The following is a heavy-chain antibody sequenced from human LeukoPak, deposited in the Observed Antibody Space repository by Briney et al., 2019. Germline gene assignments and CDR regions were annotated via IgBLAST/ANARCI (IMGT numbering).Heavy chain of an antibody. V-gene: IGHV1-69*04. J-gene: IGHJ4*02. Sequence: ASVKVSCKASGGTFSSYAISWVRQAPGQGLEWMGRIIPILGIANYAQKFQGRVTITADKSTSTAYMELSSLRSEDTAVYYCARPATVTTSSPYFDYWGQGTLVTVSS. CDR1: GGTFSSYA. CDR2: IIPILGIA. D-gene: IGHD4-17*01. CDR3: ARPATVTTSSPYFDY.